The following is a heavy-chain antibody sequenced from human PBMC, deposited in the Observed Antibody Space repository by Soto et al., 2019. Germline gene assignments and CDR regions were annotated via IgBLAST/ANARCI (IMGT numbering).Heavy chain of an antibody. V-gene: IGHV3-23*01. D-gene: IGHD6-19*01. CDR3: AKMQTGIAVAGTFDY. J-gene: IGHJ4*02. CDR2: ISGSGGST. CDR1: GFTFSSYA. Sequence: LRLSCAASGFTFSSYAMSWVRQAPGKGLEWVSAISGSGGSTYYADSVKGRFTISRDNSKNTLYLQMNSLRAEDPAVYYCAKMQTGIAVAGTFDYWGQGTLVTVSS.